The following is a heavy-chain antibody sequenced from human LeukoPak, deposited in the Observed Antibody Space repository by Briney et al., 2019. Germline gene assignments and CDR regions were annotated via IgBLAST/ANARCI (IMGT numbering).Heavy chain of an antibody. J-gene: IGHJ4*02. CDR2: IYYSGST. CDR1: GGSISSGDYY. Sequence: PSETLSLTCTVSGGSISSGDYYWSWIRQPPGKGLEWIGYIYYSGSTYYNPSLKSRVTISVDTSKNQFSLKLSSVTAADTAVYYCARAPDPLYYDSSGYHGAFDYWGQGTLVTVSS. D-gene: IGHD3-22*01. V-gene: IGHV4-30-4*01. CDR3: ARAPDPLYYDSSGYHGAFDY.